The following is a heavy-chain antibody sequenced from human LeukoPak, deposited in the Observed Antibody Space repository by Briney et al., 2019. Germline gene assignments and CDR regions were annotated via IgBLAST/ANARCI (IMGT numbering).Heavy chain of an antibody. V-gene: IGHV3-21*01. D-gene: IGHD1-20*01. CDR2: ISSSRNYI. CDR1: GFTFNSYN. CDR3: ARLITAPYYFDY. Sequence: GSLRLSCAASGFTFNSYNMNWVRQAPGKGLEWVSSISSSRNYIYYADSVKGRFTISRDNAKNSLYLQMNSLRAEDTAVYYCARLITAPYYFDYWGRGTLVTVSS. J-gene: IGHJ4*02.